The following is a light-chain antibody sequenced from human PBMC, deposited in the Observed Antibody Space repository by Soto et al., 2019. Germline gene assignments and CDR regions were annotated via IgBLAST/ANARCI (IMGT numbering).Light chain of an antibody. V-gene: IGKV3-15*01. CDR2: GAS. Sequence: EIVMTQSPATLSVSPGERATLSCRASQSVSSNLAWYQQKPGQAPRLLIYGASTRPTGIPARFSGSGSGTEFTLTISSLQSEDFAVYYCQQYNNWPPKGTFGGGTKVEIK. CDR1: QSVSSN. CDR3: QQYNNWPPKGT. J-gene: IGKJ4*01.